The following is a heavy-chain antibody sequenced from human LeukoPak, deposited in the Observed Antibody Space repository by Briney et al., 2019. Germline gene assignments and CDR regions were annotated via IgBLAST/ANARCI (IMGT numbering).Heavy chain of an antibody. CDR1: GFTFSSYW. CDR3: ARDMGRAMAGPLHPYYLDY. D-gene: IGHD6-19*01. J-gene: IGHJ4*02. V-gene: IGHV3-74*01. CDR2: INTDGSST. Sequence: GGSLRLSCAASGFTFSSYWMHWVRQAPGKGLVWVSRINTDGSSTSYADSVKGRFTISRDNSRNSLYLQLSDLGSDDTAFYYCARDMGRAMAGPLHPYYLDYWGQGTLVTVS.